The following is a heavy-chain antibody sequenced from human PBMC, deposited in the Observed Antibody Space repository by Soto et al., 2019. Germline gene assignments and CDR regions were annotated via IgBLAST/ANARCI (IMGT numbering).Heavy chain of an antibody. CDR3: TQTEDGGRSRTPAGWFDA. Sequence: QVTLKESGTVLVKPTENLTLTCTVSGFSLSNAGMGVSWIRQPPGKALEWLAHIFSNDEKRFSTSLKNRLTISKDTSNSQVVLIMTNMDPVDTATYYCTQTEDGGRSRTPAGWFDAWGQGTLVTVSS. CDR2: IFSNDEK. CDR1: GFSLSNAGMG. J-gene: IGHJ5*02. V-gene: IGHV2-26*01. D-gene: IGHD2-15*01.